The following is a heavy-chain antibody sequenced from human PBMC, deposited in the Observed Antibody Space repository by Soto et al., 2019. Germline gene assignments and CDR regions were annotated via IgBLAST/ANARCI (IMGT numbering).Heavy chain of an antibody. J-gene: IGHJ4*02. D-gene: IGHD3-10*01. CDR1: GYNFTSYD. V-gene: IGHV1-8*01. CDR3: ARDYFGSASQAIDC. CDR2: MNPSSGST. Sequence: ASVKVSCKASGYNFTSYDINWVRQVTGQGLEWMGWMNPSSGSTGYAQKFQGRVTMTRNTSISTAYMELTSLTSDDTAVYYCARDYFGSASQAIDCWAQGTLVTVSS.